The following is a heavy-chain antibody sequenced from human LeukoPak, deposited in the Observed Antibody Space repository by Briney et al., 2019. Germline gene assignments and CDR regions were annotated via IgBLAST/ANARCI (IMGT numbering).Heavy chain of an antibody. J-gene: IGHJ6*02. V-gene: IGHV3-23*01. CDR1: GFTFSSYA. D-gene: IGHD3-10*01. Sequence: GGSLRLSCAASGFTFSSYAMSWVRQAPGKGLEWVSAISGNGGSTYYADSVKGRFTISRDNSKNTLYLQMNSLRAEDTAVYYCANRLKRTGLLWFGAPMDVWGQGTTVTVSS. CDR3: ANRLKRTGLLWFGAPMDV. CDR2: ISGNGGST.